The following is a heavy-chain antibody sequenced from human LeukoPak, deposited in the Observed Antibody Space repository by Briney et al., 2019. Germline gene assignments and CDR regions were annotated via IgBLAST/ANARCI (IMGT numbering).Heavy chain of an antibody. V-gene: IGHV1-69*04. Sequence: ASVKVSCKASGGTFSSYAISWVRQAPGQGLEWMGRIIPILGIANYAQKFQGRVTITADKSTSTAYMELSSLRSEGTAVYYCARDVAEDAGSYPRDGYYYGMDVWGQGTTVTVSS. CDR1: GGTFSSYA. J-gene: IGHJ6*02. CDR2: IIPILGIA. CDR3: ARDVAEDAGSYPRDGYYYGMDV. D-gene: IGHD1-26*01.